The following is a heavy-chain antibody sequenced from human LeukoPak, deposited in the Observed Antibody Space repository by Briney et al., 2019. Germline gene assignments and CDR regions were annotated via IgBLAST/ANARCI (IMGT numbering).Heavy chain of an antibody. Sequence: AAVKVSCKASGYTFTGYYMHWVRQAPGQGLEWMGWINPNSGGTNYAQKFQGRVTMTRDTSISTSYMELSRLRSDDTAVYYCARAWLRLNPYFDYWGQGTLVTVSS. CDR1: GYTFTGYY. CDR3: ARAWLRLNPYFDY. D-gene: IGHD5-12*01. CDR2: INPNSGGT. J-gene: IGHJ4*02. V-gene: IGHV1-2*02.